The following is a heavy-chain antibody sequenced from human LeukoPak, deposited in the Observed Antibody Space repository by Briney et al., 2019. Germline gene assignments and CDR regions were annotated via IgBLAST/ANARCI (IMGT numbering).Heavy chain of an antibody. CDR2: VTGSGSNT. V-gene: IGHV3-23*01. D-gene: IGHD4-17*01. CDR1: GFTFSSYA. Sequence: PGGSLRLSCAASGFTFSSYAMSWVRQAPGKGLEWVAAVTGSGSNTYYAGSVKGRFTISRDNSKNTLYLQMNSLRAEDTAVYYCAKDGHYEAGSYFDYWGQGTLVTVSS. CDR3: AKDGHYEAGSYFDY. J-gene: IGHJ4*02.